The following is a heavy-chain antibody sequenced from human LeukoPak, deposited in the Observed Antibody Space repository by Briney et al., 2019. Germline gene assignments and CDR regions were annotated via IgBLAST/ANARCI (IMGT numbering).Heavy chain of an antibody. Sequence: SETLSLTCAVYGGSFSGYYWSWIRQPPGKGLEWIGSIYYSGSTYYNPSLKSRVTISGDTPKNQLSPKLSSVTAADTAVYYCARGSVVTYNDAFDMWGQGTMVTVSS. D-gene: IGHD3-22*01. CDR1: GGSFSGYY. CDR2: IYYSGST. CDR3: ARGSVVTYNDAFDM. J-gene: IGHJ3*02. V-gene: IGHV4-34*01.